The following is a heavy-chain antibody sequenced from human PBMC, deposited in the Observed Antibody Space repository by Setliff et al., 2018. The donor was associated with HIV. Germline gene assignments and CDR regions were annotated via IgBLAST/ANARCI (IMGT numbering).Heavy chain of an antibody. V-gene: IGHV1-18*01. Sequence: VASVKVSCKTSGYTFSSYGIAWVRQAPGQGLEWMGWISAYNGNTNSAQKLQCSFTLPPAPSTPTVSMELRSLRSDDTAVYYCGRYNFWSGYTYYMDVWGKGTT. CDR1: GYTFSSYG. CDR2: ISAYNGNT. CDR3: GRYNFWSGYTYYMDV. D-gene: IGHD3-3*01. J-gene: IGHJ6*03.